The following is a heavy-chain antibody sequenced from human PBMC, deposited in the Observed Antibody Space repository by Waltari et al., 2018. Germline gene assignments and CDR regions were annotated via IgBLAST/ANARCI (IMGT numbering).Heavy chain of an antibody. CDR3: ARDARGVEHYSFDI. D-gene: IGHD2-15*01. V-gene: IGHV3-33*08. CDR2: IGYDGSHQ. J-gene: IGHJ3*02. Sequence: QVQLVESGGGGVQPGRSLRLSCTASGFTFSNYGMHWVRQAPGKGLGWVALIGYDGSHQSYSDSVKGRFTISRDNSKNTLYLQMNSLRAEDTAVYYCARDARGVEHYSFDIGGQGTMVTVSS. CDR1: GFTFSNYG.